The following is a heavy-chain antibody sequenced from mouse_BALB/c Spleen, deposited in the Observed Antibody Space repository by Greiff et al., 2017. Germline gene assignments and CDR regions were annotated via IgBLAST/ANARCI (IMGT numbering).Heavy chain of an antibody. J-gene: IGHJ2*01. D-gene: IGHD4-1*01. CDR3: ARDTGTDY. V-gene: IGHV5-6-3*01. CDR2: INSNGGST. Sequence: EVQLVESGGGLVQPGGSLKLSCAASGFTFSSYGMSWVRQTPDKRLELVATINSNGGSTYYPDSVKGRFTISRDNAKNTLYLQMSSLKSEDTAMYYCARDTGTDYWGQGTTLTVSS. CDR1: GFTFSSYG.